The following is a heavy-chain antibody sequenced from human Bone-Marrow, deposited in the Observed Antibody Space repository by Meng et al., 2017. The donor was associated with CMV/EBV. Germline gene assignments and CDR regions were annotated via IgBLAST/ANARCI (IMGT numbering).Heavy chain of an antibody. CDR3: ARDKDDILTGLGWSYYYYGMDV. D-gene: IGHD3-9*01. Sequence: GGSLKISCAASGFTFSSYSMNWVRQAPGKGLEWVSSISSSSSYIYYADSVKGRFTISRDNAKNSLYLQMNSLRAEDTAVYYCARDKDDILTGLGWSYYYYGMDVWGQGTTVTVSS. J-gene: IGHJ6*02. CDR1: GFTFSSYS. V-gene: IGHV3-21*01. CDR2: ISSSSSYI.